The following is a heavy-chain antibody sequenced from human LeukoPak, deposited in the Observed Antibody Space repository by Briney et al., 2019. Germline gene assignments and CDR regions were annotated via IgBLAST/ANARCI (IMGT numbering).Heavy chain of an antibody. CDR2: IFYSGST. J-gene: IGHJ4*02. CDR1: GGSISTSNYY. V-gene: IGHV4-39*07. Sequence: NASETLSLTCTVSGGSISTSNYYWGWIRQPPGKGLELIGNIFYSGSTYYSRSLRTRFTISLDTSRNQFSLKLNSVTAEDTAVYYCARSERWFRLHDFWGQGTLVTVSS. D-gene: IGHD5-24*01. CDR3: ARSERWFRLHDF.